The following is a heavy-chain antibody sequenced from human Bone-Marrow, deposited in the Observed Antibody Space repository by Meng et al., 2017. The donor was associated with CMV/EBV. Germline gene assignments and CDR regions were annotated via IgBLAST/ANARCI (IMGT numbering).Heavy chain of an antibody. V-gene: IGHV3-30-3*01. CDR2: ISYDGSNK. J-gene: IGHJ4*02. CDR1: GFTFSSYA. Sequence: GGSLRLSCAASGFTFSSYAMHWVRQVPGKGLEWVAVISYDGSNKYYADSVKGRFTISRDNSKNTLYLQMNSLRAEDTAVYYCASPGYYDSSGYWSFDYWGQGTLVTVSS. D-gene: IGHD3-22*01. CDR3: ASPGYYDSSGYWSFDY.